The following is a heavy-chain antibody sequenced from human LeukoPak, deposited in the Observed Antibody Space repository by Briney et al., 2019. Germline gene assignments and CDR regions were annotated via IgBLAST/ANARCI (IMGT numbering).Heavy chain of an antibody. V-gene: IGHV3-23*01. CDR1: GFIYNNYA. D-gene: IGHD6-13*01. Sequence: PGGSLRLSCAASGFIYNNYAMSWVHQAPGKGLEWVSGISGSGGSTYYADSVKGRFTISRDNSKNTLYLQMNSLRAEDTAVYYCAKGGSSWSAYFQHWGQGTLVTVSS. J-gene: IGHJ1*01. CDR2: ISGSGGST. CDR3: AKGGSSWSAYFQH.